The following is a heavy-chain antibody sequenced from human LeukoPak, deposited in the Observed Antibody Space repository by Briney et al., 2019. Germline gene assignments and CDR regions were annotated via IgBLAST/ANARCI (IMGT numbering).Heavy chain of an antibody. CDR3: ARRNAMAV. V-gene: IGHV3-7*03. CDR1: GFTFSNYW. J-gene: IGHJ6*02. CDR2: TNRDGSER. Sequence: GGSLRLSCAASGFTFSNYWMTWVRQAPGKGLEWVANTNRDGSERYYVDSVKGRFTISRDDAKSSLYLQMNSLRAEDTAVYCCARRNAMAVWGQGTTVIVFS.